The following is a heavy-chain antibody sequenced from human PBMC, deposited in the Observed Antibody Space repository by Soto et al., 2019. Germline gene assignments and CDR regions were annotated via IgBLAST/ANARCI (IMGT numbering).Heavy chain of an antibody. CDR2: INHSGST. J-gene: IGHJ4*02. Sequence: QVQLQQWGAGLLKPSETLSLTCAVYGGSFSGYYWSWIRQPPGKGLEWIGEINHSGSTNYNPSLKSRVTISVDTSKNQFSLKLSSVTAADTAVYYCARVLRYFDWLDYWGQGTLVTVSS. CDR1: GGSFSGYY. CDR3: ARVLRYFDWLDY. V-gene: IGHV4-34*01. D-gene: IGHD3-9*01.